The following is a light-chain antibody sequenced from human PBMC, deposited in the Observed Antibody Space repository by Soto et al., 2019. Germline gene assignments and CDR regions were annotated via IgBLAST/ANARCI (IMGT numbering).Light chain of an antibody. Sequence: QSALTQTASVSGSPGQSITISCTGSSSDVGGYNFVSWYQQHPGKAPKLIILEVSNRPSGVSNRFSGSKSGNTASLTISGLQAEDEAVYYCCSHSTSVTWMFGGGTKLTVL. J-gene: IGLJ3*02. V-gene: IGLV2-14*03. CDR3: CSHSTSVTWM. CDR2: EVS. CDR1: SSDVGGYNF.